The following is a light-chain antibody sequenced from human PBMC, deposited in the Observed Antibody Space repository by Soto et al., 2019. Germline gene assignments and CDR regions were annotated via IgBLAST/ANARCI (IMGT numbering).Light chain of an antibody. J-gene: IGLJ2*01. CDR3: SSFTSTTTVL. CDR1: SGDVGGYNY. CDR2: DVS. V-gene: IGLV2-14*03. Sequence: QSALTQPASVSGSPGQAITISCTGSSGDVGGYNYVSWYQQHPGKAPKLLIYDVSSRPSGVSGRFSGSKSGNTASLTISGLQAEDEADYYCSSFTSTTTVLFGGGTKLPS.